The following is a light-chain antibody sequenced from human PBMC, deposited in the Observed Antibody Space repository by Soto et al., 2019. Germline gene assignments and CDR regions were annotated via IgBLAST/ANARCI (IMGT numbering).Light chain of an antibody. J-gene: IGKJ4*01. CDR2: AAS. CDR3: QQLNSYPLAT. CDR1: QDISNF. Sequence: DIQLTQSPSFLSASVGDRVTITCRASQDISNFLAWYQQKPGKAPKLLIYAASTLQSGVPSRFSGSGSGREFTLTISSLQPEHFATYYCQQLNSYPLATVGGGTKVDSK. V-gene: IGKV1-9*01.